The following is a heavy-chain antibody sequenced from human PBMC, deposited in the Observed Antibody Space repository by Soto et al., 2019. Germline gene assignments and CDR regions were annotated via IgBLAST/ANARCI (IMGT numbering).Heavy chain of an antibody. J-gene: IGHJ4*02. V-gene: IGHV4-30-4*01. CDR2: IYYSGST. CDR3: AREVTGDRGIDY. Sequence: QVQLQESGPGLVKPSQTLSLTCTVSGGSISSGDYYWSWIRQPPGKGLEWIGYIYYSGSTYYNPSLKSRXXIXVXXSKNQFSLKLNSVTAADPAVYYCAREVTGDRGIDYWGQGTLVTVSS. D-gene: IGHD7-27*01. CDR1: GGSISSGDYY.